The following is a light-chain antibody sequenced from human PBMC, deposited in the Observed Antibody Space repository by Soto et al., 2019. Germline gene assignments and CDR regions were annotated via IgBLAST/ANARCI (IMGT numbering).Light chain of an antibody. Sequence: EIVMTQSPATLSVSPGERATLSCRASQSVSSNLAWYQQKPGQAPRLLIYGASTRATGIPARFSGSGSGTEFTLSISRLQSEDFAFYYCQQYNNWPGFGQGTKVEIK. CDR3: QQYNNWPG. CDR1: QSVSSN. CDR2: GAS. J-gene: IGKJ1*01. V-gene: IGKV3-15*01.